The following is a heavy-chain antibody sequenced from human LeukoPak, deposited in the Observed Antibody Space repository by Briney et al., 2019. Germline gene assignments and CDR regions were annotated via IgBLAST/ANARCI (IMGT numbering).Heavy chain of an antibody. CDR1: GGSISSGSYY. V-gene: IGHV4-61*02. J-gene: IGHJ4*02. CDR3: ARQRQSSEVLRFDY. Sequence: SQTLSLTCTVSGGSISSGSYYWSWIRQPAGKGLEWIGRIYTSGSTNYNPSLKSRVTISVDTSKNQFSLKLSSVTAADTAVYYCARQRQSSEVLRFDYWGQGILVTVSS. D-gene: IGHD2-8*01. CDR2: IYTSGST.